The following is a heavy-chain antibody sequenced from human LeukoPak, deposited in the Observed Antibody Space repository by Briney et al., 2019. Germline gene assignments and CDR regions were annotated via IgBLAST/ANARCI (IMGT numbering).Heavy chain of an antibody. CDR3: ARRGDWNFDY. CDR1: GYNFTSYW. CDR2: IYPGDSDT. Sequence: GGALEISCKGSGYNFTSYWIGWVRQVPGKGLEWMGIIYPGDSDTRYSPSFQGQVTISADKSISTAYLQWSSLKASDTAMYYCARRGDWNFDYWGQGTLVTVSS. V-gene: IGHV5-51*01. J-gene: IGHJ4*02. D-gene: IGHD1-1*01.